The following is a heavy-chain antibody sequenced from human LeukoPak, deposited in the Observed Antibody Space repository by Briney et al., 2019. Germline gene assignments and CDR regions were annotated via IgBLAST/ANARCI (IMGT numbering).Heavy chain of an antibody. J-gene: IGHJ3*02. CDR3: ARGSAPYGSGTAFDI. V-gene: IGHV1-8*02. D-gene: IGHD3-10*01. CDR2: MNPNSGNT. Sequence: ASVKVSCKASGGTFSSYAISWVRQAPGQGLEWMGWMNPNSGNTGYAQRFQGRVTMTRNTSISTAYMELSSLRSEDTAVYYCARGSAPYGSGTAFDIWGQGTMVTVSS. CDR1: GGTFSSYA.